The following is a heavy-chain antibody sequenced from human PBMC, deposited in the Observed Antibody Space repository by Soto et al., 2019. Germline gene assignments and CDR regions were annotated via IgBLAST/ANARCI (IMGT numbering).Heavy chain of an antibody. CDR2: IWYDGSNK. J-gene: IGHJ4*02. V-gene: IGHV3-33*01. CDR1: GFTFSSYG. D-gene: IGHD2-21*02. Sequence: GGSLRLSCAASGFTFSSYGMHWVRQAPGKGLEWVAVIWYDGSNKYYADSVKGRFTISRDNSKNTLYLQMNSLRAEDTAVYYCARDQGTVTAPFDYWGQGTLVTVSS. CDR3: ARDQGTVTAPFDY.